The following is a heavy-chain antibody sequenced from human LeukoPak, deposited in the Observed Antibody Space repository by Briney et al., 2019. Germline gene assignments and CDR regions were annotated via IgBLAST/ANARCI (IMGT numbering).Heavy chain of an antibody. J-gene: IGHJ4*02. CDR1: GFNFNNAW. CDR3: TTLWSGPEY. Sequence: PGGSLRLSCAVSGFNFNNAWMNWVRQAPGKGLECVGRIKSKSDGETTDYAGSVKGRFSISRDDSKNTLYLQMNSLKTEDTAVYYCTTLWSGPEYWGQGTLVTVSS. CDR2: IKSKSDGETT. D-gene: IGHD3-10*01. V-gene: IGHV3-15*01.